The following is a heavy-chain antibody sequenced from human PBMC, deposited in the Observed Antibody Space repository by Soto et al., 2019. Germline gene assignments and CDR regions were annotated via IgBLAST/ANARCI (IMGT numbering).Heavy chain of an antibody. V-gene: IGHV3-11*06. CDR3: TRDITYFYDITGYHKG. CDR2: ISDTGTYT. CDR1: GFVFSDYY. D-gene: IGHD3-22*01. Sequence: QVQLVESGGGLVRPGGSLRLSCRASGFVFSDYYMSWIRQAPGKGLEWLAFISDTGTYTNYADFVKGRFTISRDNDRNSVDLQMDGLRGEDTAVYYCTRDITYFYDITGYHKGWGQGIQVNVSS. J-gene: IGHJ4*02.